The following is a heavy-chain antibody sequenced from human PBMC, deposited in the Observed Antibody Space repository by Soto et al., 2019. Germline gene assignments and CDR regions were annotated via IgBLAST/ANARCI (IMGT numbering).Heavy chain of an antibody. Sequence: EVQLVESGGGLVQPGRSLRLSCAASGFTFDDYAMHWVRQAPGKGLEWVSGISWNRGSIGYADSVKGRFTISRDNAKNFLYLQMNSLRAEDTALYYCAKEVWGYRGYCDYWGQGTLVTVSS. CDR3: AKEVWGYRGYCDY. CDR1: GFTFDDYA. CDR2: ISWNRGSI. J-gene: IGHJ4*02. V-gene: IGHV3-9*01. D-gene: IGHD6-13*01.